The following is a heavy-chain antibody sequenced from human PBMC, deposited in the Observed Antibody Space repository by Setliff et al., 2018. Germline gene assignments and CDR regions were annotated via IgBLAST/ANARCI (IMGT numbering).Heavy chain of an antibody. D-gene: IGHD3-3*01. V-gene: IGHV3-21*01. Sequence: GESLKISCAASGFSLNSFRMTWIRQPPGKGLEWVSSISSTGDDIYYTDPVKGRFTTSRDNAENSLYLQMNSLRVEDTAVYYCARDNTLFGVVITGSWFDPWGQGTLVTVSS. CDR1: GFSLNSFR. J-gene: IGHJ5*02. CDR3: ARDNTLFGVVITGSWFDP. CDR2: ISSTGDDI.